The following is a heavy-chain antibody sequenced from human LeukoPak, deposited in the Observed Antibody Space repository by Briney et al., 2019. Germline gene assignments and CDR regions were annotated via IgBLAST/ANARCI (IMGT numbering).Heavy chain of an antibody. Sequence: GGSLRLSCAASGFTFSGYWMTWVRQAPGKGLEWVANINHDGSETHYVDSVKGRFTISRDNAKNTLYLQMNSLRAEDTAVYYCARDRSFYYDSSGPSWGQGTLVTVSS. J-gene: IGHJ4*02. CDR1: GFTFSGYW. CDR2: INHDGSET. D-gene: IGHD3-22*01. CDR3: ARDRSFYYDSSGPS. V-gene: IGHV3-7*01.